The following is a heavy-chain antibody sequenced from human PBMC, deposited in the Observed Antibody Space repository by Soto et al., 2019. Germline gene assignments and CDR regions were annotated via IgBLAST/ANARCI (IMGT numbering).Heavy chain of an antibody. V-gene: IGHV1-46*01. CDR3: ARSFPIVGANPYYYYGMDV. D-gene: IGHD1-26*01. Sequence: AAVKVSCKASGYTFTSYYMHWVRQAPGQGLEWMGIINPSGGSTSYAQKFQGRVTMTRDTSTSTVYMELSSLRSEDTAVYYCARSFPIVGANPYYYYGMDVWGQGTTVTVSS. CDR2: INPSGGST. J-gene: IGHJ6*02. CDR1: GYTFTSYY.